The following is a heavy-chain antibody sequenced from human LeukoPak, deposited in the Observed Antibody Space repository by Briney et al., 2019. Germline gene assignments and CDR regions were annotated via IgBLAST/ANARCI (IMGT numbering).Heavy chain of an antibody. CDR3: ARDLLNTPAPFDY. Sequence: GGSLRLSCAASGFTVSSNYMSWVRQAPGKGLEWVSSISSSSSYIYYADSVKGRFTISRDNAKNSLYLQMNSLRAEDTAVCYCARDLLNTPAPFDYWGQGTLVTVSS. J-gene: IGHJ4*02. D-gene: IGHD2-15*01. CDR2: ISSSSSYI. CDR1: GFTVSSNY. V-gene: IGHV3-21*01.